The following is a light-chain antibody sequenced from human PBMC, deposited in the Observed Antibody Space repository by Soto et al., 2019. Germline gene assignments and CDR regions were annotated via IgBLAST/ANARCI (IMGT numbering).Light chain of an antibody. J-gene: IGLJ1*01. CDR2: GDS. CDR1: SSNIGAGHD. Sequence: QSVLTQPPSVSGAPGQRVTISCTGSSSNIGAGHDVHWYQQLPGTAPKLLIYGDSNRPSGVPDRFSGSKSGASASLAITGLQAEDEAEYHCLSYDSDMSSPRYFFGTGTKLTVL. V-gene: IGLV1-40*01. CDR3: LSYDSDMSSPRYF.